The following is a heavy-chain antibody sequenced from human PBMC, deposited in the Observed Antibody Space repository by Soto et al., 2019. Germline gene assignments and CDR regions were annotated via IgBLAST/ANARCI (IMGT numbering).Heavy chain of an antibody. D-gene: IGHD3-10*01. CDR1: GLTFSGYG. J-gene: IGHJ4*02. Sequence: QVQMVESGGGVVQPGTSLRLSCVVTGLTFSGYGMHWVRQAPGKGLEWVADITYDGSSTYYADAVKGRFTVSRDNSKNILYLQMTSLRGDDTAMYYWAKDKMGRGWRTLDSWGQGTLVIVSS. CDR3: AKDKMGRGWRTLDS. V-gene: IGHV3-30*18. CDR2: ITYDGSST.